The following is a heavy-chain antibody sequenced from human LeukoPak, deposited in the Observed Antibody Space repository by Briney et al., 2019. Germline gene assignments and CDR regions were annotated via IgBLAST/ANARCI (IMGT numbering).Heavy chain of an antibody. CDR3: ARDRAFDI. CDR1: GGSISSGGYY. J-gene: IGHJ3*02. CDR2: IYYSGTT. V-gene: IGHV4-31*03. Sequence: SETLSLTCTVSGGSISSGGYYWSWIRQHPGKGLEWIGYIYYSGTTYYNPSLKSRVTISVDTSKNQFSLKLSSVTAAGTAVYYCARDRAFDIWGQGTMVTVSS.